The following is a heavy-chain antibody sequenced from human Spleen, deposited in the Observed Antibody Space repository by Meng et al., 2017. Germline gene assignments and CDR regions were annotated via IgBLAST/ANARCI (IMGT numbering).Heavy chain of an antibody. CDR1: GFTFRDYW. CDR2: IKPDGSQK. D-gene: IGHD3-9*01. V-gene: IGHV3-7*01. J-gene: IGHJ4*02. Sequence: GESLKISCAASGFTFRDYWMTWVRQAPGKGLEWVANIKPDGSQKYYVGSVKGRFTISRDNAKNSLYLQMNSLRAEDTAVYYCARGRGLRYFDWLYWGQGTLVTVSS. CDR3: ARGRGLRYFDWLY.